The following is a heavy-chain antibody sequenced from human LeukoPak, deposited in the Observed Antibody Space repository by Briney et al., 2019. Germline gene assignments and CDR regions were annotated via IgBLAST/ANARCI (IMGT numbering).Heavy chain of an antibody. CDR3: ARVGYCSSTSCSRPFDY. V-gene: IGHV4-4*07. CDR1: GGSISSYY. CDR2: IYTNGST. Sequence: SETLSLTCTVSGGSISSYYWSWIRQPAGKGLEWIGRIYTNGSTNYNPTLKSRVTMSVDTSKNQFSLKLSSVNAADTAVYYCARVGYCSSTSCSRPFDYWGQGTLVTVSS. D-gene: IGHD2-2*01. J-gene: IGHJ4*02.